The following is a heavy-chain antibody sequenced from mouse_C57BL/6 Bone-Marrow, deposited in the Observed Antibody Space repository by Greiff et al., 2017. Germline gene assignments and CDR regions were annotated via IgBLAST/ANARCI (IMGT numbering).Heavy chain of an antibody. J-gene: IGHJ3*01. V-gene: IGHV5-6*02. CDR3: ARPYSTAY. D-gene: IGHD2-5*01. CDR2: ISSGGSYT. CDR1: GFTFSSYG. Sequence: DVKLVESGGDLVKPGGSLKLSCAASGFTFSSYGMSWVRQTPDKRLEWVATISSGGSYTYYPDSVKGRFTISRDNAKNTLYLQMSSLKSEDTAMYYCARPYSTAYWGQGTLVTVSA.